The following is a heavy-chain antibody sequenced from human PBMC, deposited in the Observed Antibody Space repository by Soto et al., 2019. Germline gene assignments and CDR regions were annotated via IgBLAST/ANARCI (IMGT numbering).Heavy chain of an antibody. V-gene: IGHV3-30*18. Sequence: HPGGSLRPSCAASGFTVSSYWMSWVRQAPGKGLEWVAVISYDGSNKYYADSVKGRFTISRDNSKNTLYLQMNSLRAEDTAVYYCAKGMDSGYDDVAYYYYYYGMDVWGQGTTVTVSS. CDR2: ISYDGSNK. CDR3: AKGMDSGYDDVAYYYYYYGMDV. CDR1: GFTVSSYW. J-gene: IGHJ6*02. D-gene: IGHD5-12*01.